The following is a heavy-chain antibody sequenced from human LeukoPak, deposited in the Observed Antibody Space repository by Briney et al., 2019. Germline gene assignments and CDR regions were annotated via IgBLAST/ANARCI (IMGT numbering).Heavy chain of an antibody. D-gene: IGHD2-15*01. CDR2: ISLNGNDK. J-gene: IGHJ4*02. Sequence: GGSLRLSCAGSGFVLCSYNMYWLRQAPGKGLEWVTLISLNGNDKKYADSVKGRFTVSRDSSKNTLYLQMNTLKPEDTAVYYCAEDGRKYCSGASCYSPLDYWGQGTLVTVSS. CDR3: AEDGRKYCSGASCYSPLDY. CDR1: GFVLCSYN. V-gene: IGHV3-30*04.